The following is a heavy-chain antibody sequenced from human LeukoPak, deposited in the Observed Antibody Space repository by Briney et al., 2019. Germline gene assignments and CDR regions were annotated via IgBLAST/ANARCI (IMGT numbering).Heavy chain of an antibody. V-gene: IGHV4-34*01. Sequence: PSETLSLTRAVYGGSFSGYYWSWIRQPPGKGLEWIGEINHSGSTNYNPSLKSRVTISVDTSKNQFSLKLSSVTAADTAVYYCARGRDIVVVPAALSGGYYFDYWGQGTLVTVSS. CDR2: INHSGST. D-gene: IGHD2-2*01. CDR1: GGSFSGYY. J-gene: IGHJ4*02. CDR3: ARGRDIVVVPAALSGGYYFDY.